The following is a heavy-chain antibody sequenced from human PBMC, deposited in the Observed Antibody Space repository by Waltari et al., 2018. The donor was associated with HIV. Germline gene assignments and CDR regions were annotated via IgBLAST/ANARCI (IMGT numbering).Heavy chain of an antibody. CDR1: GGTFSSYA. D-gene: IGHD1-26*01. Sequence: QVQLVQSGAEVKKPGSSVKVSCKASGGTFSSYALSWVRQAPGQGLEWMGGIIPIFGTANYAQKFQGRVTITADESTSTAYMELSSLRSEDTAVYYCATSKGKYSGSYYNWYFDLWGRGTLVTVSS. CDR3: ATSKGKYSGSYYNWYFDL. V-gene: IGHV1-69*01. CDR2: IIPIFGTA. J-gene: IGHJ2*01.